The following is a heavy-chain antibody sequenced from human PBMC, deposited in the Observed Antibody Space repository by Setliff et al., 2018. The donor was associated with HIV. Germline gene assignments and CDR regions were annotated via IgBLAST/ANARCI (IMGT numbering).Heavy chain of an antibody. V-gene: IGHV4-31*03. CDR1: GGSISTGCYY. CDR3: ARASRWGSIPFDY. J-gene: IGHJ4*02. CDR2: IYNSGGT. Sequence: SETLSLTCTVSGGSISTGCYYWSWIRQHPGKGLEWIGYIYNSGGTYYNPSLKSRITMSIDTSKNQFSLKLNTVTAADTAVYFCARASRWGSIPFDYWGQGTLVTVSS. D-gene: IGHD2-21*01.